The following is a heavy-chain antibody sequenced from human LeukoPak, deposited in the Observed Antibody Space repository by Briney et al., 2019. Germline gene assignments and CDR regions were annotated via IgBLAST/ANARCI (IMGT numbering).Heavy chain of an antibody. CDR2: ISSSGSTI. Sequence: GGSLRLSCAASGFTFSSYEMNWVRQAPGKGLEWVSYISSSGSTIYYADSVKGRFTISRDNAKNSLYQQINSLRAEDTAVYYCSRDGSYGGAAAFDYWGQGTLVTVSS. J-gene: IGHJ4*02. V-gene: IGHV3-48*03. D-gene: IGHD3-16*01. CDR1: GFTFSSYE. CDR3: SRDGSYGGAAAFDY.